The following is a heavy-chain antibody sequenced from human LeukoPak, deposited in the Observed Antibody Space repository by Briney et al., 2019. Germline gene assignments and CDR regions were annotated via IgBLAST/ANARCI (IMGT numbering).Heavy chain of an antibody. J-gene: IGHJ5*02. V-gene: IGHV3-23*01. Sequence: GGSLRLSCAASGFRFSDFTMTWVRQAPGKGPEWVSAIGGRGGSTYYADSVGGRFTISRDNSKDMVYLQMNSLKVEDTATYYCGKEGGAWGQGSKVTVSS. D-gene: IGHD3-16*01. CDR2: IGGRGGST. CDR3: GKEGGA. CDR1: GFRFSDFT.